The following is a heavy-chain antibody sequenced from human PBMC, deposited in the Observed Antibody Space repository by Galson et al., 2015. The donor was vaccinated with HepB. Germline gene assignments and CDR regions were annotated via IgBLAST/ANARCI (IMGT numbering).Heavy chain of an antibody. D-gene: IGHD4-17*01. CDR1: GGSFSDYY. Sequence: ETLSLTCAVYGGSFSDYYWSWLRQPPGKGLEWIGEINHSGSTNDNPSLKSRVTISVDTSKNQFSLKLSSVTAADTAVYYCARGRGTVTPYYYYYYGMDVWGQGTTVTVSS. J-gene: IGHJ6*02. V-gene: IGHV4-34*01. CDR3: ARGRGTVTPYYYYYYGMDV. CDR2: INHSGST.